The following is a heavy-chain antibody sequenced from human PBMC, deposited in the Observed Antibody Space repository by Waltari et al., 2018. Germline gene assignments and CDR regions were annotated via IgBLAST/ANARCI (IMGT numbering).Heavy chain of an antibody. CDR3: ARERNLGATTGVVDY. D-gene: IGHD1-26*01. V-gene: IGHV1-69*10. Sequence: QVQLVQSGAEVKKPGSSVKVSCKASGGTFSKYAISWVRQAPGQGLEWLGGIIPVFNVAKYVEKFQGRVTMTTDTSTSTAYMELRSLRSDDTAVYYCARERNLGATTGVVDYWGQGTLVTVSS. J-gene: IGHJ4*02. CDR2: IIPVFNVA. CDR1: GGTFSKYA.